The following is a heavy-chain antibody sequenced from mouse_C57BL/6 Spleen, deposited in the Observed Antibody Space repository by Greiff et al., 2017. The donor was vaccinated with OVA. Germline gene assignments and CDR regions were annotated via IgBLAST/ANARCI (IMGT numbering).Heavy chain of an antibody. Sequence: VQLQQPGAELVRPGSSVKLSCKASGYTFTSYWMEWVKQRPGQGLEWIGNIYPSDSETHYNQKFKDKATLTVDKSSSTAYMQLSSLTSEDSAVYYCAMDGGFAYWGQGTLVTVSA. J-gene: IGHJ3*01. CDR1: GYTFTSYW. V-gene: IGHV1-61*01. CDR2: IYPSDSET. CDR3: AMDGGFAY.